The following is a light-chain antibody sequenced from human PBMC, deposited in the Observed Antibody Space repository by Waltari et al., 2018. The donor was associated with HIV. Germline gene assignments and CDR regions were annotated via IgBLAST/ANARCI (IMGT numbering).Light chain of an antibody. CDR1: SSDVGGYNY. V-gene: IGLV2-8*01. CDR3: SSHAGSKVV. CDR2: DVI. J-gene: IGLJ2*01. Sequence: QSALTQPPSASGSPGQSVTLSCTGTSSDVGGYNYVSWPQQHPGKAPKPMIYDVIKRPSGVPDRFSGSKSGNTASLTVSGLQPEDEADYYCSSHAGSKVVFGGGTRLTVL.